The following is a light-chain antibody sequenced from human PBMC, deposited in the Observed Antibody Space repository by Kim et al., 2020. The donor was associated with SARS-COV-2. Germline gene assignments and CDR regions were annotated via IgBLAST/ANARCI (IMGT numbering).Light chain of an antibody. Sequence: VSVALEKTARITCGGINIGGKNVPWYQQKPGQAPVLVIYRDNNRPSGIPERFSGSNSGRTATLTISGAQAGDEADYYCQVWDSSTIFGGGTQLTVL. V-gene: IGLV3-9*01. CDR2: RDN. CDR3: QVWDSSTI. J-gene: IGLJ7*01. CDR1: NIGGKN.